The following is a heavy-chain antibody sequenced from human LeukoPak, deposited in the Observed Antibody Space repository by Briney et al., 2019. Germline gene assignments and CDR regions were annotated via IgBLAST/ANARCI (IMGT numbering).Heavy chain of an antibody. Sequence: GGSLRLSCAASGFTFSSYAMHWVRQAPGKGLEWVAVISYDGSNKYYADSVKGRFTISRDNSKNTLYLQMNSLRAEDTAVYYCAKMPVFVYNWFDPWGQGTLVTVSS. V-gene: IGHV3-30-3*02. CDR2: ISYDGSNK. D-gene: IGHD2-2*01. CDR3: AKMPVFVYNWFDP. CDR1: GFTFSSYA. J-gene: IGHJ5*02.